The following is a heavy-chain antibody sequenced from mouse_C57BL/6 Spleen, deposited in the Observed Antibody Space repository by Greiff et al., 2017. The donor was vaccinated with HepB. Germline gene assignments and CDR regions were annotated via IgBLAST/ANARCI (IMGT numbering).Heavy chain of an antibody. CDR3: ATGDGYYYAMDY. CDR1: GFTFTDYY. V-gene: IGHV7-3*01. D-gene: IGHD2-3*01. Sequence: EVQGVESGGGLVQPGGSLSLSCAASGFTFTDYYMSWVRQPPGKALEWLGFIRNKANGYTTEYSASVKGRFTISRDNSQSILYLQMNALRAEDSATYYCATGDGYYYAMDYWGQGTSVTVSS. J-gene: IGHJ4*01. CDR2: IRNKANGYTT.